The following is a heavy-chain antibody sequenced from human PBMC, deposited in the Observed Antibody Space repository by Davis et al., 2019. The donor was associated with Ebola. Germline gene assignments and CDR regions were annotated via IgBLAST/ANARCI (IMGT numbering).Heavy chain of an antibody. V-gene: IGHV1-18*01. J-gene: IGHJ4*02. Sequence: SVPVPCLASGYSFPSYGISWLPQAPRQGLEWMGWISAYNGNTNYAQQLHGRVTMTTDTSTSTAYMELRSLRSDDPAVYYCARDLGFGVTDYWGQGTLVTVSS. CDR2: ISAYNGNT. CDR1: GYSFPSYG. D-gene: IGHD3-10*01. CDR3: ARDLGFGVTDY.